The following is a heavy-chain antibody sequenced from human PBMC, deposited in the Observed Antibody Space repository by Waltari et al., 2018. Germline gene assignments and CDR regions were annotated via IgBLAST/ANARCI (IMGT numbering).Heavy chain of an antibody. V-gene: IGHV4-39*01. CDR1: NGSIPSNNSH. CDR3: ASSSCLYSCGLGV. J-gene: IGHJ6*02. Sequence: QLHLQESGPRLVRPPEILSLACRASNGSIPSNNSHCGWIRQSPGKPLELVGSISYSGRTYYNPSLKSRLTLSIDTSKNHFTLNLRSVTAADAAVYYCASSSCLYSCGLGVWGQGTTVSVSS. CDR2: ISYSGRT.